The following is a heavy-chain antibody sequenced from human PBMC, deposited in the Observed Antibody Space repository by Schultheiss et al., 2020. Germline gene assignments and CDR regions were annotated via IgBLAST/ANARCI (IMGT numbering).Heavy chain of an antibody. CDR2: IYSGGST. V-gene: IGHV3-53*01. CDR1: GFTVFNNY. J-gene: IGHJ4*02. D-gene: IGHD3-10*01. Sequence: GGSLRLSCAASGFTVFNNYMSWVRQAPGKGLEGVSVIYSGGSTYYADSVKGRFTISRDNSKNTLYLQMNSLRAEDTAVYYCAKDRGLWFRELLSHGYYFDYWGQGTLVTVSS. CDR3: AKDRGLWFRELLSHGYYFDY.